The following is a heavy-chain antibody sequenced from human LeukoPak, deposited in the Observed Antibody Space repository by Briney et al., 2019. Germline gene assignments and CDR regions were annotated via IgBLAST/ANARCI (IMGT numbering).Heavy chain of an antibody. CDR1: GFTFSSYE. V-gene: IGHV3-48*03. D-gene: IGHD6-19*01. CDR2: ISSSGSTI. J-gene: IGHJ4*02. CDR3: AKDQIAVAGFIFDY. Sequence: GGSLRLSCAASGFTFSSYEMNWVRQAPGKGLEWVSYISSSGSTIYYADSVKGRFTISRDNSKNTLYLQMNSLRAEDTAVYYCAKDQIAVAGFIFDYWGQGTLVTVSS.